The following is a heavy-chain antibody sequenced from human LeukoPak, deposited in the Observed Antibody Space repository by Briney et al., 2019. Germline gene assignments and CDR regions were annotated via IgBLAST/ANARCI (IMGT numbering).Heavy chain of an antibody. CDR3: ARGRLRAVAGRTSDY. D-gene: IGHD6-19*01. J-gene: IGHJ4*02. CDR1: GYTFTGYY. CDR2: INPNSGGT. Sequence: ASVKVSCKASGYTFTGYYMHWVRQAPGQGLEWVGWINPNSGGTNYAQTFQGRVTMTRDTYISTAYMELSRLRSDDTAVYYCARGRLRAVAGRTSDYWGQGTLVTVSS. V-gene: IGHV1-2*02.